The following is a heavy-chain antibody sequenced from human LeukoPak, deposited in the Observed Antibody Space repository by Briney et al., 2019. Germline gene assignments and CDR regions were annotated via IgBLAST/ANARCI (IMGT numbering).Heavy chain of an antibody. Sequence: GGSLRLSCAASGFAFRDYYMSWIRQAPGKGLEWISYITMTGSVIQYSDSVKGRFTTSRDNAKNSLYLQMNSLRAEDTAVYYCARGGWSRGWFDPWGQGTLVTVSS. CDR1: GFAFRDYY. V-gene: IGHV3-11*01. CDR2: ITMTGSVI. D-gene: IGHD6-19*01. CDR3: ARGGWSRGWFDP. J-gene: IGHJ5*02.